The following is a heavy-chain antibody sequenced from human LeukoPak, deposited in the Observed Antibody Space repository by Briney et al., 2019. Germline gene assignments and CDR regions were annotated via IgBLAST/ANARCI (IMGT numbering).Heavy chain of an antibody. J-gene: IGHJ4*02. V-gene: IGHV1-18*01. CDR1: GYTFTSYG. Sequence: ASVNVSCKASGYTFTSYGISWVRQAPGQGLEWMGWISAYNRNTNYAQKFQGRVTMTTDTSTSTAYMELRSLRSDDTAVYFCARDFYDYSNYYDYWGQGTLVTVSS. D-gene: IGHD4-11*01. CDR3: ARDFYDYSNYYDY. CDR2: ISAYNRNT.